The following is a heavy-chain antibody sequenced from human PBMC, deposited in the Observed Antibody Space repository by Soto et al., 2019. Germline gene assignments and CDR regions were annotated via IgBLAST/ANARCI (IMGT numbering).Heavy chain of an antibody. J-gene: IGHJ4*02. CDR3: TSGGNSGGYYFDY. D-gene: IGHD2-15*01. CDR1: GDSVSSNSAA. V-gene: IGHV6-1*01. Sequence: SQTLSLTCAISGDSVSSNSAAWNWIRQSPSRGLEWLGRTYYRSKWYNDYPLSVKSRITINPDTSKNQFSLQLNSVTPEDTAVYYCTSGGNSGGYYFDYWGQGTLVTVSS. CDR2: TYYRSKWYN.